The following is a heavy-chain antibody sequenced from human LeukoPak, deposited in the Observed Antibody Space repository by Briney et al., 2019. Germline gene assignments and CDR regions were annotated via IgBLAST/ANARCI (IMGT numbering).Heavy chain of an antibody. V-gene: IGHV4-59*01. CDR3: ARDYWVAAAGTTVWFDP. CDR1: GGSISSYY. Sequence: SETLSLTCTVSGGSISSYYWSWIRQPPAKGLEWIGYIYYSGSTNYNPSLKSRVTISVDTSKNQFSLKLSSVTAADTAVYYCARDYWVAAAGTTVWFDPWGQGTLVTVSS. D-gene: IGHD6-13*01. J-gene: IGHJ5*02. CDR2: IYYSGST.